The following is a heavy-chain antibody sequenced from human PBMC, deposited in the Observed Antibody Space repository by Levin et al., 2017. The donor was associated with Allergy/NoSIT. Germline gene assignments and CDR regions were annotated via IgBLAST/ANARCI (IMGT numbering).Heavy chain of an antibody. Sequence: SGGSLRLSCAASGFTVSSSYMSWVRQAPGKGLEWVSVIYSGGSTYYADSVKGRFTISRDNSKNTLHLQMNSLRAEDTAVYYCASTGSSGDPASDYWGQGTLVTVSS. CDR2: IYSGGST. J-gene: IGHJ4*02. CDR3: ASTGSSGDPASDY. D-gene: IGHD2-15*01. V-gene: IGHV3-53*01. CDR1: GFTVSSSY.